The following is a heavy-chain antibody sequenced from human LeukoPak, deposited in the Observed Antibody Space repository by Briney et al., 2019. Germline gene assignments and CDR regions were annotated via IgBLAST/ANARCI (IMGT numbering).Heavy chain of an antibody. CDR3: ARGRYSFAY. Sequence: SETLSLTCTVSGGSISSSSYYWGWIRQPPGKGLEWIGEINHSGSTNYNPSLKSRVTISVDTSKNQFSLNLRSVTAADTAVYYCARGRYSFAYWGQGTLVTVSS. D-gene: IGHD5-18*01. J-gene: IGHJ4*02. CDR1: GGSISSSSYY. CDR2: INHSGST. V-gene: IGHV4-39*07.